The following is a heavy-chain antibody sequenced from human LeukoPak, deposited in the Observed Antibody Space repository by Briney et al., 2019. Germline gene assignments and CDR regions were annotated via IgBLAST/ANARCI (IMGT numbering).Heavy chain of an antibody. CDR3: ARDSLTAGAFDI. CDR1: GFTFNSYN. Sequence: GGSLRLSCAASGFTFNSYNMNWVRQAPGKGLEWVSSISSSSSYIYYADSVKGRFTISRDNAKNSLYLQMNSLGAEDTAVYYCARDSLTAGAFDIWGQGTMVTVSS. J-gene: IGHJ3*02. CDR2: ISSSSSYI. D-gene: IGHD2-21*02. V-gene: IGHV3-21*01.